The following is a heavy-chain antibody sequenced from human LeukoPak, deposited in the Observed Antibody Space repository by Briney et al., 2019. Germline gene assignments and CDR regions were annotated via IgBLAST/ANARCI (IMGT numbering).Heavy chain of an antibody. Sequence: QTGESLRLSCAASGFTLSSYALNWVRQAPGKGLEWVSAISNNGGYTYYADSVQGRFTISRDNSKSTLCLQMNSLRAEDTAVYYCAKQLGYCSDGSCYFPYWGQGTLVTVSS. CDR3: AKQLGYCSDGSCYFPY. CDR1: GFTLSSYA. CDR2: ISNNGGYT. V-gene: IGHV3-23*01. J-gene: IGHJ4*02. D-gene: IGHD2-15*01.